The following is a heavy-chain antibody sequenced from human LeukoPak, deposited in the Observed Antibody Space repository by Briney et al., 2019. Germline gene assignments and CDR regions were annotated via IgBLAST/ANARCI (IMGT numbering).Heavy chain of an antibody. V-gene: IGHV4-59*08. CDR1: GGSFSGYY. D-gene: IGHD2-2*02. CDR2: IYYSGST. Sequence: PSETLSLTCAVYGGSFSGYYWSWIRQPPGKGLEWIGYIYYSGSTNYNPSLKSRVTISVDTSKNQFSLKLISVTAADTAVYYCARHSGYCSSTSCYTGGYYYGMDVWGQGTTVTVSS. J-gene: IGHJ6*02. CDR3: ARHSGYCSSTSCYTGGYYYGMDV.